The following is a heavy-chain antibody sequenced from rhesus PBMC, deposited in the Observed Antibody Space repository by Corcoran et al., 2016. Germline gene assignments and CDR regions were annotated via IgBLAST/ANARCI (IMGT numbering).Heavy chain of an antibody. CDR3: ARHSGTWGFDY. V-gene: IGHV4-147*01. D-gene: IGHD6-25*01. CDR1: GGSISSNY. J-gene: IGHJ4*01. Sequence: QVQLQESGPGLVKPSETLSLTCAVSGGSISSNYCSWIRPPPGKGLEWIGRVFGTSGSTSYNPSLTSRVTFSTDTSKNQFSLKLSSVTAADTAIYYCARHSGTWGFDYWGQGVLVTVSS. CDR2: VFGTSGST.